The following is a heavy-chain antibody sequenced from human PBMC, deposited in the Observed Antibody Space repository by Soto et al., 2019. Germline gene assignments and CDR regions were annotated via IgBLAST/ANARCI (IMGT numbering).Heavy chain of an antibody. CDR1: GFTFSSYA. J-gene: IGHJ4*02. CDR2: ISGSGGST. V-gene: IGHV3-23*01. D-gene: IGHD3-9*01. Sequence: PGESLKISCAASGFTFSSYAMSWVRQAPGKGLEWVSAISGSGGSTYYADSVKGRFTISRDNSKNSLYLQMNRLRAEDTAVYYCAKALELRYFDWPSFWGQGTMVTVSS. CDR3: AKALELRYFDWPSF.